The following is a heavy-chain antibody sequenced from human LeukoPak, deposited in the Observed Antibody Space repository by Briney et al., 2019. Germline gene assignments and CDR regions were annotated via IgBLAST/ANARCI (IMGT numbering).Heavy chain of an antibody. V-gene: IGHV3-23*01. CDR1: GFTFSSYA. Sequence: GGSLRLSCAASGFTFSSYAMSWVRQAPGKGLEWVSAISGSGDSTYYADSVKGRFTISRDNAKNSLYLQMNSLRAEDTAVYYCARDLEWDRYYYYGMDVWGQGTTVTVSS. J-gene: IGHJ6*02. CDR3: ARDLEWDRYYYYGMDV. D-gene: IGHD3-3*01. CDR2: ISGSGDST.